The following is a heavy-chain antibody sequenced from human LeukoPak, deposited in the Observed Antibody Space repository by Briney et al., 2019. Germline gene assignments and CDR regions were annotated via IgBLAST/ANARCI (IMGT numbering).Heavy chain of an antibody. J-gene: IGHJ4*02. CDR1: GFTFSSYA. Sequence: GGSLRLSCAASGFTFSSYAMSWVRKAPGKGLEWVSAISGNGGSTYYADSVKGRFTISRDNSKNTLYLQMNSLRAEDTAVYYCAKARFTVTYYFDYWGQGTLVTVSS. CDR3: AKARFTVTYYFDY. CDR2: ISGNGGST. V-gene: IGHV3-23*01. D-gene: IGHD4-11*01.